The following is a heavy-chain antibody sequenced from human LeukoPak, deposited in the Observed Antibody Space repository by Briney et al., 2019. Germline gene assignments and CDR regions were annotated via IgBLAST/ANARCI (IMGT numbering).Heavy chain of an antibody. V-gene: IGHV7-4-1*02. D-gene: IGHD6-13*01. CDR1: GYTFSSYT. CDR2: INTNTGNP. Sequence: ASVKVSRKASGYTFSSYTLNWVRQAPGQGLEWMGWINTNTGNPTYVQDFTGRFVFSLDTSVSTAYLQISSLKAEDTAVYYCARALSSTWYYFDYWGQGTLVTVSS. J-gene: IGHJ4*02. CDR3: ARALSSTWYYFDY.